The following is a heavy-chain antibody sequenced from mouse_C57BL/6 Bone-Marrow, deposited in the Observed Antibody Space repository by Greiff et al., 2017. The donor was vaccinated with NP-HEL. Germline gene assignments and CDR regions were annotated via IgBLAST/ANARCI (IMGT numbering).Heavy chain of an antibody. Sequence: VQLQQSGAELARPGASVKLSCKASGYTFTSYGISWVKQRTGQGLEWIGEIYPRSGNKYYNEKFKGKATLTADKSSSTAYMELRSLTSEDSAVYFCAYDYGYYYAMDYWGQGTSVTVSS. CDR2: IYPRSGNK. CDR3: AYDYGYYYAMDY. D-gene: IGHD2-4*01. J-gene: IGHJ4*01. V-gene: IGHV1-81*01. CDR1: GYTFTSYG.